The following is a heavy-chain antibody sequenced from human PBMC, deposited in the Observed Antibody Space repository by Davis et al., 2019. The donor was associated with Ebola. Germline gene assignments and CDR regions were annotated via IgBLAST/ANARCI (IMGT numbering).Heavy chain of an antibody. CDR3: ARSYCSGGRCFLNWFDP. J-gene: IGHJ5*02. CDR2: INHSGST. Sequence: MPSETLSLTCAVYGGSFSGYYLSWIRQPPGKGLEWLGEINHSGSTNYNPSLKSRVTISVDTSKNQFSLKLSSVTAADTAVYYCARSYCSGGRCFLNWFDPWGQGTLVTVSS. CDR1: GGSFSGYY. D-gene: IGHD2-15*01. V-gene: IGHV4-34*01.